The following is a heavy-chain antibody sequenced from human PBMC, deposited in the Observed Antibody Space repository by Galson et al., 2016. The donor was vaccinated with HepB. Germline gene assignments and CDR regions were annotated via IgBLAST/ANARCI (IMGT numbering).Heavy chain of an antibody. CDR1: GYTFTDYY. V-gene: IGHV1-46*01. CDR3: ATDGDGLTSGDWFDP. D-gene: IGHD3-9*01. Sequence: SVKVSCKASGYTFTDYYMHWVRQAPGQGLEWMGVINPSGGSTTYAQKFQGRVTMTRDTSTSTVYMELSSLRSADTAVYYCATDGDGLTSGDWFDPWGQGTLVTVSS. CDR2: INPSGGST. J-gene: IGHJ5*02.